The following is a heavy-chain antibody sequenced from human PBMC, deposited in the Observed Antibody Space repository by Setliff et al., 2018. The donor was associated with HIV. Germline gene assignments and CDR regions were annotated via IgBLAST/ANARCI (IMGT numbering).Heavy chain of an antibody. Sequence: ASVKVSCKASGYTFSNYGITWVRQATGQGLEWMGWMMPSSGNTGYAQKFQGRLTMTRNTSISTAYMELTSLKSEDSAVYYCASASGDYEPYQYWGQGTLVTVSS. V-gene: IGHV1-8*01. D-gene: IGHD4-17*01. CDR3: ASASGDYEPYQY. CDR1: GYTFSNYG. CDR2: MMPSSGNT. J-gene: IGHJ1*01.